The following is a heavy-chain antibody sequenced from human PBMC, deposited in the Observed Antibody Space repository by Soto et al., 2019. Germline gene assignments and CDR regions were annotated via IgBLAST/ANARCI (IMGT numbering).Heavy chain of an antibody. CDR3: ARGGHVVVVTAALDY. J-gene: IGHJ4*02. D-gene: IGHD2-21*02. V-gene: IGHV1-46*01. CDR2: VNPSGGHT. CDR1: GDTFTNYY. Sequence: ASVKVSCKASGDTFTNYYIHWVRQAPGQGLEWMGTVNPSGGHTTYAQHFLGRVTMTRDTSTSTLYMELTSLTSDDTAVYYCARGGHVVVVTAALDYWAQGTLVPVSS.